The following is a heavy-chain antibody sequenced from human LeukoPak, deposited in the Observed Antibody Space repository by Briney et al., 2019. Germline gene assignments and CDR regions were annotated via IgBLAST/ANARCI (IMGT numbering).Heavy chain of an antibody. Sequence: ASVKVSCKXSGYTFTGYYMHWVRQAPGQGLEWMGWINPNSGGTNYAQKFQGRVTMTRYTSISTAYMELSRLRSDDTAVYYCARVSPKSGFWSGYYLAYFDYWGQGTLVTVSS. CDR3: ARVSPKSGFWSGYYLAYFDY. CDR2: INPNSGGT. V-gene: IGHV1-2*02. J-gene: IGHJ4*02. D-gene: IGHD3-3*01. CDR1: GYTFTGYY.